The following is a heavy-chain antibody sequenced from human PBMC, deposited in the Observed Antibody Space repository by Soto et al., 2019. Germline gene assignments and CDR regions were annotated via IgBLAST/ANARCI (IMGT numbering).Heavy chain of an antibody. J-gene: IGHJ4*02. CDR3: ARHSGYDYVFEY. Sequence: SAKADSKASGYTFTRYYMHLVRQAPGQGLEWMGWINPNNGDTNYAQKFQGRVSMTRDTSTSTAYMELSSLRFDDTAVYYCARHSGYDYVFEYWGRGTLVNVSS. V-gene: IGHV1-2*02. D-gene: IGHD5-12*01. CDR2: INPNNGDT. CDR1: GYTFTRYY.